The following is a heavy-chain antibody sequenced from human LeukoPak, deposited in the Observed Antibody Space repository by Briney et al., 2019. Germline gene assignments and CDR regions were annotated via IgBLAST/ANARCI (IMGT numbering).Heavy chain of an antibody. CDR3: ARRARYCSGGSCYSRGFDP. D-gene: IGHD2-15*01. CDR2: INHSGST. CDR1: GGSFSGYY. J-gene: IGHJ5*02. V-gene: IGHV4-34*01. Sequence: SETLSLTCAVYGGSFSGYYWSWIRQPPGKGLEWIGEINHSGSTNYNPSLKSRVTISVDTSKNQFSLKLSSVTAADTAVYYCARRARYCSGGSCYSRGFDPWGQGTLVTVSS.